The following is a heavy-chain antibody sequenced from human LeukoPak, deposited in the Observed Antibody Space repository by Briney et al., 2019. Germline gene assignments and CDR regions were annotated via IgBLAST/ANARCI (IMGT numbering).Heavy chain of an antibody. D-gene: IGHD5-24*01. J-gene: IGHJ4*02. Sequence: SETLSLTCTVSGASISSGSYYWSWIRQPAGKGLEWIGSIYTSGTTNYNPSLKSRVTISVDTSKNQFSLKLSSVTAADTAVYYCARDLSGSRDDYNSVGYWGQGTLVTVSS. V-gene: IGHV4-61*02. CDR3: ARDLSGSRDDYNSVGY. CDR2: IYTSGTT. CDR1: GASISSGSYY.